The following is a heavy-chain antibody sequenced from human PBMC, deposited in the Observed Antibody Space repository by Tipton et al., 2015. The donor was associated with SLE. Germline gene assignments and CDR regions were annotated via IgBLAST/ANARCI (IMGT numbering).Heavy chain of an antibody. CDR3: AKTLGSRPDVCDE. D-gene: IGHD3-10*01. J-gene: IGHJ3*01. Sequence: RSLRLSCAASGFTFNTYDMHWVRQAPGKGLEWVAVISYDGTNKYYADSVRGRFTISRDNAQNTVYLQMNDLRVADTAVYYCAKTLGSRPDVCDEWGRGTLVTVSA. CDR2: ISYDGTNK. V-gene: IGHV3-30*18. CDR1: GFTFNTYD.